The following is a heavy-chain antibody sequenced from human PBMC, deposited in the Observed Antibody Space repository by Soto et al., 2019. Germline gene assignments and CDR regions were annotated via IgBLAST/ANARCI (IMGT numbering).Heavy chain of an antibody. Sequence: PSETLSLTCTVSGGSISSNSYSWGWIRQPPGKGLEWIGSIYYSGSTYYNPSLKSRVTISVDTSKNQFSLKLSSVTATDTAVYYCARPYSRPCGILIWGQGTMVTV. CDR1: GGSISSNSYS. D-gene: IGHD6-13*01. CDR3: ARPYSRPCGILI. J-gene: IGHJ3*02. V-gene: IGHV4-39*01. CDR2: IYYSGST.